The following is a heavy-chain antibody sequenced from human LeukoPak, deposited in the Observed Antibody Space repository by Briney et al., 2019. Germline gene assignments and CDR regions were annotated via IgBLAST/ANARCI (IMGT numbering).Heavy chain of an antibody. J-gene: IGHJ4*02. CDR2: ITSSSSYI. CDR3: ARDWRRIAVPPY. V-gene: IGHV3-21*01. D-gene: IGHD6-19*01. Sequence: GGSLRLSCVASGFTFSSYSMNWVRQAPGKGLEWVSSITSSSSYIYYADSVKGRFTISRDNAKNSLFLQMNSLRAEDTAVYYCARDWRRIAVPPYWGQGTLVTVSS. CDR1: GFTFSSYS.